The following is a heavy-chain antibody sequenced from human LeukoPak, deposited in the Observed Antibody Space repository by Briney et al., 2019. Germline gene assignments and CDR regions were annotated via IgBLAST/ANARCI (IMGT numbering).Heavy chain of an antibody. V-gene: IGHV3-21*01. CDR1: GFTFSSYS. J-gene: IGHJ4*02. Sequence: GGSLRLSCAASGFTFSSYSMNWVRQAPGKGLEWVSSISSSSSYIYYADSVKGRFTISRDNAKNSLYLQMNSLRAEDTAVYYCARDLATRQRTGLYDSWGQGALVTVSS. CDR3: ARDLATRQRTGLYDS. D-gene: IGHD3-16*02. CDR2: ISSSSSYI.